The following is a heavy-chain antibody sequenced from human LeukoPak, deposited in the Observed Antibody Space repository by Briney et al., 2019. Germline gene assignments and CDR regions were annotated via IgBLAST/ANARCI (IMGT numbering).Heavy chain of an antibody. CDR1: GYTFTSYG. CDR2: ISAYNGNT. Sequence: ASVKVSCKASGYTFTSYGISWVRQAPGQGLEWMGWISAYNGNTNYAQKLQGRVTMTTDTSTSTAYMELRSLRSDDTAVYYCAGVPSSWYPQGNDGHHDYWGQGTLVTVSS. D-gene: IGHD6-13*01. CDR3: AGVPSSWYPQGNDGHHDY. V-gene: IGHV1-18*01. J-gene: IGHJ4*02.